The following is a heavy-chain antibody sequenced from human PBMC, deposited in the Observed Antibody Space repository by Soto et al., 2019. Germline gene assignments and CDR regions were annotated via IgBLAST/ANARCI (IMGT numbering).Heavy chain of an antibody. CDR1: GYSFTNYG. Sequence: QDQLVQSGAEVKKPGASVTVSCKASGYSFTNYGITWVRQAPGQGLEWMGWISGFNGNTHYAQKLQGRVTMTTDASTSTAYMELRSLRSDDTAVYYCARDRGVAPPVAGNTHYYYYMDVWGKGTPVTVSS. CDR3: ARDRGVAPPVAGNTHYYYYMDV. D-gene: IGHD6-19*01. J-gene: IGHJ6*03. CDR2: ISGFNGNT. V-gene: IGHV1-18*01.